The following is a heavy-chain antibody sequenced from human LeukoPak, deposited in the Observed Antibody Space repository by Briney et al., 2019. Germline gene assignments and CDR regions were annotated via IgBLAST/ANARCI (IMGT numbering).Heavy chain of an antibody. CDR1: GFTFRSNY. D-gene: IGHD5-12*01. CDR2: FYSGGTT. J-gene: IGHJ4*02. Sequence: GGSLRLSCAASGFTFRSNYMTWVRQAPGKGLEWVSVFYSGGTTSYSDSVKGRFTISRDNSKNTLYLQMTSLRADDTAVYYCARVRGWLYFDFWGQGTLVTVSS. V-gene: IGHV3-53*01. CDR3: ARVRGWLYFDF.